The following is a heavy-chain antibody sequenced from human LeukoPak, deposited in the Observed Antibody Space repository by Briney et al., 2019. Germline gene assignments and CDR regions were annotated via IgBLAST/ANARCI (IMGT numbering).Heavy chain of an antibody. J-gene: IGHJ5*02. CDR1: GFTFSSHW. Sequence: GGSLRLSCAASGFTFSSHWMIWVRQAPGKGLEWVASIKQDGSEKYYVDSVRGRFTISRDNAKNSLYLQMNTLRAEHTAMYYCARDPGNHSGAWGQGTLVTVSS. V-gene: IGHV3-7*04. D-gene: IGHD6-19*01. CDR2: IKQDGSEK. CDR3: ARDPGNHSGA.